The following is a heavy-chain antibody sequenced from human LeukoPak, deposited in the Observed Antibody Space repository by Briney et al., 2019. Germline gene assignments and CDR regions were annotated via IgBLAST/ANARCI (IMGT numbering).Heavy chain of an antibody. CDR1: GFTFSSYA. J-gene: IGHJ4*02. CDR2: ISSNGGSI. CDR3: ARTIGGSGWYPSDY. V-gene: IGHV3-64*01. Sequence: GGSLRLSCAASGFTFSSYAMHWVRQAPGKGLEYVSAISSNGGSIYYANSVKGRFTISRDNSKNTLYLQMGSLRAEDMAVYYCARTIGGSGWYPSDYWGQGTLVTVSS. D-gene: IGHD6-19*01.